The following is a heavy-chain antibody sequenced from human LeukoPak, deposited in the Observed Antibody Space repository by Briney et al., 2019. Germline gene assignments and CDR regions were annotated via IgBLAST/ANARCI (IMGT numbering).Heavy chain of an antibody. V-gene: IGHV4-59*01. CDR2: IYYSGST. Sequence: SETLSLTCTVSGGSISSYYWSWIRQPPGKGLEWIGYIYYSGSTNYNPSLKSRVTISVDTSKSQFSLKLSSVTAADTAVYYCARGPPSSGYYPYYFDYWGQGTLVTVSS. CDR1: GGSISSYY. J-gene: IGHJ4*02. D-gene: IGHD3-22*01. CDR3: ARGPPSSGYYPYYFDY.